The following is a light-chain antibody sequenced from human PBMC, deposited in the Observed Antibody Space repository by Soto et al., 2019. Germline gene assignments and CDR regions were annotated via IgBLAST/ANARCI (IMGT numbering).Light chain of an antibody. CDR2: KAT. CDR1: QSISSW. V-gene: IGKV1-5*03. Sequence: DIQMTQSPSTLSASVGDRVTITCRASQSISSWLAWYQQKPGKAPKLLIYKATSLESGVPSRFSGSGSGTEFTITISSQQAYDFATYYCQQYNSLWTFGQGTKVEIK. J-gene: IGKJ1*01. CDR3: QQYNSLWT.